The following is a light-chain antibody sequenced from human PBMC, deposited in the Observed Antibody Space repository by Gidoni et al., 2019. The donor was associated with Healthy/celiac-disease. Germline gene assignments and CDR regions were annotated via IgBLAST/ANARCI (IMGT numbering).Light chain of an antibody. CDR3: QQYGSSPFT. CDR2: GAS. V-gene: IGKV3-20*01. Sequence: EIVLTQYPGTLSLSPGERATLSCRASQSVSSSYLAWYQQKPGQAPRLLIYGASSRASGIPDRFSGSGSVTDFTLTISRLEPEDFAVYSCQQYGSSPFTFGPGTKVDIK. CDR1: QSVSSSY. J-gene: IGKJ3*01.